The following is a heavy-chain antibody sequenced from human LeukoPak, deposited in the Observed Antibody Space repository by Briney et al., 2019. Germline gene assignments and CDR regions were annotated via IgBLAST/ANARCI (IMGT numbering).Heavy chain of an antibody. D-gene: IGHD1-14*01. V-gene: IGHV3-23*01. CDR2: ISGSGGST. Sequence: GGSLRLSCAASGFTFSSYEMNWVRQAPGKGLEWVSAISGSGGSTYYADSVKGRFTISRDNSKNTLYLQMNSLRAEDTAVYYCAKDLYPNRLDDFDYWGQGTLVTVSS. CDR3: AKDLYPNRLDDFDY. CDR1: GFTFSSYE. J-gene: IGHJ4*02.